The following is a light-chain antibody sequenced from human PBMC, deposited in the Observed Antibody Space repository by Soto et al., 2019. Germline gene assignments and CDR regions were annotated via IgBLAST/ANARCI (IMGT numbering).Light chain of an antibody. CDR3: QQYGSSRPWT. CDR2: GAS. CDR1: QSVSSSY. V-gene: IGKV3-20*01. Sequence: EIVLTQSPGTLSLSPGERATLSCRASQSVSSSYLAWYQQKPGQAPRLLIYGASSRATGIPDRFSGSGSGTDFILTISRLEPEDFAVYYCQQYGSSRPWTFGQGTKV. J-gene: IGKJ1*01.